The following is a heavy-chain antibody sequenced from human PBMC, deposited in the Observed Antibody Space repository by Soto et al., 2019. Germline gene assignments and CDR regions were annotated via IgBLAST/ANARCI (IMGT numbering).Heavy chain of an antibody. D-gene: IGHD5-12*01. CDR3: AKDMGYDLSPLGYFDY. V-gene: IGHV3-9*01. CDR1: GFTFDDYA. CDR2: ISWNSGSI. J-gene: IGHJ4*02. Sequence: SLRLSCAASGFTFDDYAMHWVRQAPGKGLEWASGISWNSGSIGYADSVKGRFTISRDNAKNSLYLQMNSLRSEDTALYYCAKDMGYDLSPLGYFDYWGQGTLVTVSS.